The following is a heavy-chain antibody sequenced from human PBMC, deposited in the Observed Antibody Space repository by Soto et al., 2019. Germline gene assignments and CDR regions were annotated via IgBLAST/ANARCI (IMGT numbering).Heavy chain of an antibody. CDR3: STLWFGEGNY. V-gene: IGHV4-39*05. Sequence: QLQLQESGPGLVKPSETPSLTCTVSGGSISSSYYWGWIRQPPGKGLEWIGSIYYSGSTYYNPSLKTRVITAVDTSKTTFSVKLSSMTAADTAGYSCSTLWFGEGNYWGQGTLVTVSS. CDR2: IYYSGST. D-gene: IGHD3-10*01. J-gene: IGHJ4*02. CDR1: GGSISSSYY.